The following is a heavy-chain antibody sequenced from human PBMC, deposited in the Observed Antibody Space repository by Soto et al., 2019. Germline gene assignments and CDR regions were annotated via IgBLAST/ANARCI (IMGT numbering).Heavy chain of an antibody. V-gene: IGHV1-3*01. D-gene: IGHD3-16*02. J-gene: IGHJ5*02. CDR3: ARLSGDYVWGSYRPNWFDP. CDR1: GYTFASYA. Sequence: ASVKVSCKASGYTFASYAMHWVRQAPGQGLEWMGWINADNGNTKYAQKLQGRVTMTTDTSTSTAYMEMRSLRTEDTAVYYFARLSGDYVWGSYRPNWFDPWGQGTLVTVSS. CDR2: INADNGNT.